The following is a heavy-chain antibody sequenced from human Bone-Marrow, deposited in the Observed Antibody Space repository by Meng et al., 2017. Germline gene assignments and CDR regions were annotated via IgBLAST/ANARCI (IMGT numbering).Heavy chain of an antibody. CDR2: IYYSGST. V-gene: IGHV4-31*03. CDR3: ASLYGDSSVWYLDL. Sequence: QGQLQGSGPGLVMPFQTLSLTCTVSGGSISSGNHYWSWIRQHPGKGLEYIGYIYYSGSTYYNPSLKSRVIISVDTSKNQFSLRLNSVTAADTAVYYCASLYGDSSVWYLDLWGRGTLVTVSS. J-gene: IGHJ2*01. D-gene: IGHD4-17*01. CDR1: GGSISSGNHY.